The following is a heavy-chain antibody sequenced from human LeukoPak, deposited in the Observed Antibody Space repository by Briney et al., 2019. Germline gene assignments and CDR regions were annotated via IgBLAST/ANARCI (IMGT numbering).Heavy chain of an antibody. CDR2: IYNSGST. Sequence: PSETLSLTCTVSGGTISIYYWTWIRQPAGKGLEWIGRIYNSGSTNYNPYLKSRVTMSVDTSRNQFSLKLSSVTAADTAVYYCARGGGSNRSNNALDIWGQGTMVTVSS. J-gene: IGHJ3*02. V-gene: IGHV4-4*07. CDR3: ARGGGSNRSNNALDI. CDR1: GGTISIYY. D-gene: IGHD3-16*01.